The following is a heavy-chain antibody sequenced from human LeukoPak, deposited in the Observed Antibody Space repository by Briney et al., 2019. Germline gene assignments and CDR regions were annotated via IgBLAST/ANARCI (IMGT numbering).Heavy chain of an antibody. J-gene: IGHJ4*02. V-gene: IGHV4-39*07. CDR3: ARDVPTLIEYYSDY. D-gene: IGHD2-2*01. CDR2: IYYSGST. CDR1: GGSISSSSYY. Sequence: SETLSLTCTVSGGSISSSSYYWGWIRQPPGKGLEWIGSIYYSGSTYYNPSLKSRVTISVDTSKNQFSLKLSSVTAADTAVYYCARDVPTLIEYYSDYWGQGTLVTVSS.